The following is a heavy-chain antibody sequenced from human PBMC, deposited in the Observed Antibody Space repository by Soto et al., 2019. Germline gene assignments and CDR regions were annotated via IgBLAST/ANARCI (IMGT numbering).Heavy chain of an antibody. CDR2: INPDGSNT. D-gene: IGHD1-1*01. V-gene: IGHV3-74*01. CDR1: GFTFSGNW. J-gene: IGHJ4*02. Sequence: VGSLGLSCAASGFTFSGNWMHWVRQAPGKGLLWVSRINPDGSNTDYADSVKGRFTISRDNAKNTLYLQMNSLRAEDTAVYYCAGGIWNDNAYWGQGTLVTVSS. CDR3: AGGIWNDNAY.